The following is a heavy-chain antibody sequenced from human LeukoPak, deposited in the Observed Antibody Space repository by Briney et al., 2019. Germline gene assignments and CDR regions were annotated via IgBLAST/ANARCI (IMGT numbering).Heavy chain of an antibody. V-gene: IGHV3-23*01. Sequence: GGSLRLSCAASGFTFSSYAMSWVCQAPGKGLEWVSAISGSGGSTYYADSVKGRFTISRDNSKNTLYLQMNSLRAEDTAVYYCAKDRESSTVTNYYFDYWGQGTLVTVSS. CDR2: ISGSGGST. CDR3: AKDRESSTVTNYYFDY. D-gene: IGHD4-17*01. J-gene: IGHJ4*02. CDR1: GFTFSSYA.